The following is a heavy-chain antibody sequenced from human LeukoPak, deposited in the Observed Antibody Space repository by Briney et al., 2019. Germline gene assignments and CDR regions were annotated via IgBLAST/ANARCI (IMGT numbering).Heavy chain of an antibody. Sequence: PGGALRLSCAASGVTVSSNHMSSGRQAPGEGLEWVSVIYSGGSTYYADSVKGRFTISRDNSKNTLYLPMNSLRAEDTAVYYCASHSSSWYGFDYWGQGTLVTVSS. V-gene: IGHV3-53*01. CDR2: IYSGGST. D-gene: IGHD6-13*01. J-gene: IGHJ4*02. CDR3: ASHSSSWYGFDY. CDR1: GVTVSSNH.